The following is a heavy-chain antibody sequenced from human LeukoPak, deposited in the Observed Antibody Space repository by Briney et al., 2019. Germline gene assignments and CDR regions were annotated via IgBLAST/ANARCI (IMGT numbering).Heavy chain of an antibody. V-gene: IGHV3-64D*09. CDR1: GFAFSVSA. J-gene: IGHJ4*02. CDR3: VTLTVAGY. CDR2: ISHEGVTT. D-gene: IGHD6-19*01. Sequence: PGGSLRLSCSASGFAFSVSAMQGVRQPPGEGLEYVSAISHEGVTTYYAVSVEGIFTIPRDNSKNTLYRQVSSVRPDDTAVYYCVTLTVAGYWGQGTVVTVSS.